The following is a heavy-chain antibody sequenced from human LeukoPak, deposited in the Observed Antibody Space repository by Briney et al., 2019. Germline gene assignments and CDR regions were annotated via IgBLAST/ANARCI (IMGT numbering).Heavy chain of an antibody. D-gene: IGHD1-26*01. Sequence: PGGSLRLSCAASGFTFSSYGMHWVRQAPGKGLEWVAFIRYTGSNEYYADSVKGRFTISRDNSKNTLYLQMNSLRAEDTAVYYCARDLGEGATLRFDYWGQGTLVTVSS. CDR3: ARDLGEGATLRFDY. CDR1: GFTFSSYG. V-gene: IGHV3-30*02. CDR2: IRYTGSNE. J-gene: IGHJ4*02.